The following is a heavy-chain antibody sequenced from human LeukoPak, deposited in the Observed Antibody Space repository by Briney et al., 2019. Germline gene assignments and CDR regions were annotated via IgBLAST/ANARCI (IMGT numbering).Heavy chain of an antibody. Sequence: ASVKVSCTASGHTFTSYGISWVRQAPGQGLEWMGWISAYNGNKNYAQKLQGRVTMTTDTSTSTAYMELRSLRSDDTAVYYCARGLSWYGAREADYWGQGTLVTVSS. CDR3: ARGLSWYGAREADY. D-gene: IGHD6-13*01. CDR1: GHTFTSYG. V-gene: IGHV1-18*01. CDR2: ISAYNGNK. J-gene: IGHJ4*02.